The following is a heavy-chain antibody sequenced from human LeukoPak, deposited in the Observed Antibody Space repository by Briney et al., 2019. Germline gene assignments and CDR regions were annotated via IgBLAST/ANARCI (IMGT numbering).Heavy chain of an antibody. CDR3: ARGKLYYYYGMDV. J-gene: IGHJ6*02. CDR2: INHSGST. CDR1: GGSFSGYY. V-gene: IGHV4-34*01. D-gene: IGHD1-26*01. Sequence: PSETLSLTCAVYGGSFSGYYWSWIRPPPGKGLEWIGEINHSGSTNYNPSLKSRVTISVDTSKNQFSLKLSSVTAADTAVYYCARGKLYYYYGMDVWGQGTTVTVSS.